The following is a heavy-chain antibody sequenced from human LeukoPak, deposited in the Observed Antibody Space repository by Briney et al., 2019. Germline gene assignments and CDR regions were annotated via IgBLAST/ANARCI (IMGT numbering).Heavy chain of an antibody. V-gene: IGHV3-11*04. D-gene: IGHD3-10*01. CDR1: GFTFSDYY. J-gene: IGHJ4*02. CDR2: ISSSGSTI. CDR3: ARKGSGTPGLDY. Sequence: GGSLRLSCAASGFTFSDYYMSWIRQAPGKGLEWVSYISSSGSTIYYADSVKGRFTTSRDNIKKSLYLQINSLRAEDTAVYYCARKGSGTPGLDYWGQGTLVTVSS.